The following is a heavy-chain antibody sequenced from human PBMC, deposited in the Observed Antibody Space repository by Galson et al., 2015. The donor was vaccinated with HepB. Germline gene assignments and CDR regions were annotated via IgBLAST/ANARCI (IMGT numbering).Heavy chain of an antibody. D-gene: IGHD3-3*01. V-gene: IGHV4-31*03. CDR3: VITDFWSGYRSN. J-gene: IGHJ4*02. Sequence: TLSLTCTVSGGSISSGGYYWSWIRQHPGKGLEWIGYIYYSVRTYYNPSLKSRVTISVDTSKNQFSLKLSSVTAADTAVYYCVITDFWSGYRSNWGQGTLVTVSS. CDR2: IYYSVRT. CDR1: GGSISSGGYY.